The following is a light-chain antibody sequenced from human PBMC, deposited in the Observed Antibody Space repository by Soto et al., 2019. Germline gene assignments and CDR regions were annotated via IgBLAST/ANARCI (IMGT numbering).Light chain of an antibody. CDR2: DAS. CDR3: QQYARPPFA. J-gene: IGKJ2*01. CDR1: QRISTIY. Sequence: EIVLTQSPGTLSLSPGERANLSCRASQRISTIYLAWYQQKPGQAPRLLLYDASSRATGIPDRVSGSGSGTDCTLTISRLEPEDFAVYYCQQYARPPFAFGQGTKVEIK. V-gene: IGKV3-20*01.